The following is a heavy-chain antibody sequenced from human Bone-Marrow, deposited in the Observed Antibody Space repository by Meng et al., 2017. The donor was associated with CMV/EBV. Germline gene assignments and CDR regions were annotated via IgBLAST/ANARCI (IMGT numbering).Heavy chain of an antibody. CDR1: GGSISSYY. Sequence: GSLRLSCTVSGGSISSYYWSWIRQPPGKGLEWIGYIYYSGSTNYNPSLKSRVTISVDTSKNQFSLKLSSVTAADTAVYYCVRVYDSNIYSPYDYWGQGTRVTVSS. CDR3: VRVYDSNIYSPYDY. D-gene: IGHD3-22*01. CDR2: IYYSGST. V-gene: IGHV4-59*01. J-gene: IGHJ4*02.